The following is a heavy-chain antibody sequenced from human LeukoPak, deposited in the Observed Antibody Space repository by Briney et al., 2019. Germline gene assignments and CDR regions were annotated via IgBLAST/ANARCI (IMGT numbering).Heavy chain of an antibody. D-gene: IGHD3-10*01. V-gene: IGHV4-31*03. CDR3: ARDTGRIIDY. J-gene: IGHJ4*02. Sequence: SQTLSLTCTVSGGSVSSYYWTWIRQHPGKGLEWIGYIYYSENTYYNPSLKSRVTISVDTSKNQCSLKLTSLTAADTAVYFCARDTGRIIDYWGQGTLVTVSS. CDR1: GGSVSSYY. CDR2: IYYSENT.